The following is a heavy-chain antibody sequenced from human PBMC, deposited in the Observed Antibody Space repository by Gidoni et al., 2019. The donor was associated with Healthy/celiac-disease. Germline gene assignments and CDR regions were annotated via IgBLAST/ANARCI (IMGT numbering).Heavy chain of an antibody. D-gene: IGHD4-17*01. CDR3: AKDLYGDYVGDY. CDR1: GFTFSNYA. CDR2: IRGTDGST. J-gene: IGHJ4*02. Sequence: SGFTFSNYAMTWVRQAPGKGLEWVSTIRGTDGSTYYADSVKGRFTISRDNSKNTLYLQMNTLRAEDTAVYYCAKDLYGDYVGDYWGQGTLVTVSP. V-gene: IGHV3-23*01.